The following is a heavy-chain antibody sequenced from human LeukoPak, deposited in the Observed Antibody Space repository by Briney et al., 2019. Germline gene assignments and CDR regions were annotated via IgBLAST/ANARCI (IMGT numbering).Heavy chain of an antibody. CDR3: ARDVVGGGTAWFDP. CDR2: INPNTDGT. J-gene: IGHJ5*02. V-gene: IGHV1-2*02. D-gene: IGHD2-21*01. CDR1: GYTFTGHY. Sequence: ASVKVSCKASGYTFTGHYMHWVRQAPRQGLEWMGWINPNTDGTNYAQKFQGRVTMTRDTSISTAYMELSGLRSDDTAVYYCARDVVGGGTAWFDPWGQGTLVTVSS.